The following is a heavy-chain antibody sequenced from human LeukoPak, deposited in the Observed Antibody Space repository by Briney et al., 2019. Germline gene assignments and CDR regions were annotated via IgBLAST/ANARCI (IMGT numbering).Heavy chain of an antibody. CDR3: ATTPTIAVAGTIGGY. CDR1: GLTFSRHA. J-gene: IGHJ4*02. Sequence: GRSLRLSCAASGLTFSRHAMSWVSQAPGKGLEWVSAISGSGGSTYYADSVKGRFTISRDNSKNTLYLQMNSLRAEDTAVYYCATTPTIAVAGTIGGYWGQGTLVTVSS. CDR2: ISGSGGST. V-gene: IGHV3-23*01. D-gene: IGHD6-19*01.